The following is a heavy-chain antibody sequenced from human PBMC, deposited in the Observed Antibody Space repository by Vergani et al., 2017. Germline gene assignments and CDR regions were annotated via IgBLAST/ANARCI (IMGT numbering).Heavy chain of an antibody. V-gene: IGHV3-49*04. CDR1: GFNFGEYG. Sequence: VQLVESGGGLVKPGGSLRLSCQTSGFNFGEYGVSWVRQAPGKGLEWIGFIRSETYGATTEYAASVRGRFTISRDDSKGIAYLQRSSLKKEDTAVYRCAVXIYDDGGGRDFDYWGQGTLVVVSS. CDR2: IRSETYGATT. CDR3: AVXIYDDGGGRDFDY. J-gene: IGHJ4*02. D-gene: IGHD4-23*01.